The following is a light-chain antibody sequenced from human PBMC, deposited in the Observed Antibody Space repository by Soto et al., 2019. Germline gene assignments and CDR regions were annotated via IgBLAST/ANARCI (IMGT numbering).Light chain of an antibody. V-gene: IGKV1-39*01. Sequence: DIQMTQSLSSLSASVGDRVTITCRASQSIGNYLNWYQGKPGEAPKVLIFAAATVQRGVPSRFSGGGSGTDFTLTISNLQPDDFAIYYCQQSHSPPWTFGQGTRVDIK. CDR1: QSIGNY. CDR3: QQSHSPPWT. CDR2: AAA. J-gene: IGKJ1*01.